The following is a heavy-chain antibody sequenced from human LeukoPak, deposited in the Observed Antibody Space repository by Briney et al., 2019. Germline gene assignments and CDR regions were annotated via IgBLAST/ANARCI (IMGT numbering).Heavy chain of an antibody. CDR1: GGSISSYY. Sequence: SETLSLTCTVSGGSISSYYWSWIRQPPGKGLEWIGYIYYSGSTNYNPSLKSRVTISVDTSKNQFSLKLSSVTAADTAVYYCARDRGGSSYNWFDPWGQGTLVTVSS. CDR3: ARDRGGSSYNWFDP. CDR2: IYYSGST. D-gene: IGHD5-24*01. V-gene: IGHV4-59*01. J-gene: IGHJ5*02.